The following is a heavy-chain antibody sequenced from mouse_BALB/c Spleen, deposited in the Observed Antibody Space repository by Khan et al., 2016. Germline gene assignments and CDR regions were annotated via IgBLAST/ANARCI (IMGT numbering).Heavy chain of an antibody. V-gene: IGHV1S81*02. CDR3: VRGGCSSRYWYFYV. D-gene: IGHD1-1*01. CDR2: INPSNGGT. CDR1: GYTFTSYY. Sequence: QVQLQQSGAELVKPGASVKLSCKASGYTFTSYYMYWVKQRPGQGLEWIGGINPSNGGTNFNEQFKNKATMTVDKSSSTAYMQLSSLPSEDSAVYYCVRGGCSSRYWYFYVLGARTTVTVS. J-gene: IGHJ1*01.